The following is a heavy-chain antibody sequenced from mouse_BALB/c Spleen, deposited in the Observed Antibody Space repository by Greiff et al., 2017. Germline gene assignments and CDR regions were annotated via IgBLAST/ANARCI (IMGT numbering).Heavy chain of an antibody. Sequence: QVQLQQSGAELMKPGASVKISCKATGYTFSSYWIEWVKQRPGQGLEWIGEINPSNGGTNFNEKFKSKATLTVDKSSSTAYMQLSSLTSEDSAVYYCTRNDYDEWFAYWGQGTLVTVSA. V-gene: IGHV1S81*02. D-gene: IGHD2-4*01. CDR2: INPSNGGT. CDR1: GYTFSSYW. CDR3: TRNDYDEWFAY. J-gene: IGHJ3*01.